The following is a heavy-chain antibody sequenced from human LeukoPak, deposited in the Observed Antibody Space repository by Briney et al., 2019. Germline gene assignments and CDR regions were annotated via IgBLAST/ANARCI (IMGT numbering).Heavy chain of an antibody. CDR3: AGHVGDSNWFDP. J-gene: IGHJ5*02. CDR1: GGSISSYY. CDR2: IYYSGST. Sequence: SETLSLTCTVSGGSISSYYWSWIRQPPGKGLEWIGYIYYSGSTNYNPSLKSRVTISVDTSKNQFSLKLSSVTAADTAVYYCAGHVGDSNWFDPWGQGTLVTVSS. D-gene: IGHD1-26*01. V-gene: IGHV4-59*08.